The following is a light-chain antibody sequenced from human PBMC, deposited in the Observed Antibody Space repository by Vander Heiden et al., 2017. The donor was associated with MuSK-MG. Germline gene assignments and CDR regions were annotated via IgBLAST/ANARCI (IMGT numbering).Light chain of an antibody. J-gene: IGKJ1*01. CDR2: AAS. CDR1: QGISRS. Sequence: DILMTQSPSSVPASAGDRVTITCRASQGISRSLAWYQQKPGKAPKLLIYAASSLQSGIPSRFSGSGSGTAFSLTISRLQPEDFATYYCQQTDSFPRTFGQGTKVEIK. CDR3: QQTDSFPRT. V-gene: IGKV1-12*01.